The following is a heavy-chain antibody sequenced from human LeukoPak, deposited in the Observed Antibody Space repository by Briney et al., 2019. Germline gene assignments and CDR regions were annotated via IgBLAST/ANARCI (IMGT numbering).Heavy chain of an antibody. J-gene: IGHJ4*02. V-gene: IGHV4-39*01. CDR2: IYYSGSP. CDR3: ATWRTAKTGFDY. D-gene: IGHD1-1*01. Sequence: PSETLSLTCTVSGGSISNNNYYWAWIPQPPGKGLECVGCIYYSGSPYYNPSLKSRVAISVATSKNQFSLRLSSVTAADTAVYYCATWRTAKTGFDYWGQGTLVIVSS. CDR1: GGSISNNNYY.